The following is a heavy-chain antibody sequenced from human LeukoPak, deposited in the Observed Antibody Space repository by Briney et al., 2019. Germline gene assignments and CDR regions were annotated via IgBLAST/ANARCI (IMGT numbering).Heavy chain of an antibody. Sequence: ASVKVSCKTSGYTFTGYYIHWVRQAPGQGLEWMGWINPNSGDTNYARRFQGRVTMTRDTSINTAYMGVSRLRYDDTAVYYCARDGHYYGSGSYPDYWGQGTLVTVSS. D-gene: IGHD3-10*01. CDR1: GYTFTGYY. CDR2: INPNSGDT. J-gene: IGHJ4*02. V-gene: IGHV1-2*02. CDR3: ARDGHYYGSGSYPDY.